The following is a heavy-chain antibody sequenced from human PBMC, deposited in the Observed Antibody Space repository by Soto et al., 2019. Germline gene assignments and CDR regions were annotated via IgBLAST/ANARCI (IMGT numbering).Heavy chain of an antibody. CDR3: AKFSMIVVNNPFPFDF. D-gene: IGHD3-22*01. CDR2: ISSSGGDT. CDR1: GFTFTYFA. J-gene: IGHJ4*02. V-gene: IGHV3-23*01. Sequence: EVQLLESGGGLVQPGDSLRLSCAASGFTFTYFAMSWVRQAPGKGLEWVSTISSSGGDTYYADSVRGRFTISRDNSKNTLYLQMSGLRAEDTAIYYCAKFSMIVVNNPFPFDFWGQGTLVIVSS.